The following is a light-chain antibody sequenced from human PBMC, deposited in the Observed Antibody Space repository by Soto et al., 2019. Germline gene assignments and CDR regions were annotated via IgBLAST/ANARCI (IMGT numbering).Light chain of an antibody. J-gene: IGLJ3*02. CDR3: CAYAGSGTVV. CDR2: EAT. V-gene: IGLV2-23*01. CDR1: SKNVGRYNL. Sequence: QSALTQPASVSGSPEQRSTISCPGTSKNVGRYNLVSWYQQHPGKAPQVMIYEATKRPSGVSNRFSGSKSGNTASLTISGLQAEDEADYYCCAYAGSGTVVFGGGTKVTVL.